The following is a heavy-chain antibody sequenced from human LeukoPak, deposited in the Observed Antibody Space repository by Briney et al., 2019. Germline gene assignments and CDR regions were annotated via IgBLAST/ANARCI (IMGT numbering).Heavy chain of an antibody. V-gene: IGHV3-23*01. CDR2: ISGSGAAT. Sequence: PGGSLRLSCAASGFTFSSYGMSWVRQAPGKGLEWVSGISGSGAATYYADSVKGRFTISRDNSKNTVYLQMNSLRAEDTAVYYCAKGEVVVGATFDYWGQGTLDTVCS. CDR1: GFTFSSYG. D-gene: IGHD1-26*01. J-gene: IGHJ4*02. CDR3: AKGEVVVGATFDY.